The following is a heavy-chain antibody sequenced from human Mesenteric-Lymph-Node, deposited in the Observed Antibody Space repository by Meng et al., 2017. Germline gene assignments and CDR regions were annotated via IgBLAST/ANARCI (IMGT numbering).Heavy chain of an antibody. V-gene: IGHV4-4*07. J-gene: IGHJ4*02. CDR1: GGSISSYY. Sequence: GSLRLSCTVSGGSISSYYWSWIRQPAGKGLEWIGRIYTSGSTNYNPSLKSRVTMSVDTSKNQFSLKLSSVTAADTAVYYCARDVSPLYFDYWGQGTLVTVSS. CDR3: ARDVSPLYFDY. D-gene: IGHD3-16*02. CDR2: IYTSGST.